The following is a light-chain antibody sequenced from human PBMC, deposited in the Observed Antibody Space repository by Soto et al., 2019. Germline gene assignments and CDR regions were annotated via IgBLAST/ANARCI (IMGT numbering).Light chain of an antibody. J-gene: IGKJ1*01. V-gene: IGKV3-11*01. CDR3: HQRRNWPQT. CDR2: DAS. CDR1: QNINSY. Sequence: EIVLTQSPATLSLSPGERATLSCRASQNINSYLPGYQQRPGQAPRLLIYDASNRATGIPARFSGSGSGTDFTLTISSLEPEDFAVYYCHQRRNWPQTFGQGTKVDIK.